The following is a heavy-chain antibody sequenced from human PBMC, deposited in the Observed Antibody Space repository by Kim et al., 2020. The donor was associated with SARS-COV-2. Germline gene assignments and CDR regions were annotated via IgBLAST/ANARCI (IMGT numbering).Heavy chain of an antibody. V-gene: IGHV2-5*01. Sequence: SPSLNSRLTITKDTSKNQVVLTMTNMDPVDTATYYCAHRMADTALDAFDIWGQGTMVTVSS. D-gene: IGHD5-18*01. J-gene: IGHJ3*02. CDR3: AHRMADTALDAFDI.